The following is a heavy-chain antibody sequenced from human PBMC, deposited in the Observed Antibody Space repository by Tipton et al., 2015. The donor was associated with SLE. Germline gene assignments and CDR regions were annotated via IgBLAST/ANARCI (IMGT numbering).Heavy chain of an antibody. CDR3: ARSGLRRVDAGRMDV. CDR1: GDSISSGTYS. D-gene: IGHD5-18*01. Sequence: TLSLTCAVSGDSISSGTYSWSWIGQPPGKGLEWIGYIYRSGSTYYNPSLKSRVTISLDTSDNQFSLNLTSVTAADTAVYYCARSGLRRVDAGRMDVWGQGTTVTVSS. CDR2: IYRSGST. V-gene: IGHV4-30-2*01. J-gene: IGHJ6*02.